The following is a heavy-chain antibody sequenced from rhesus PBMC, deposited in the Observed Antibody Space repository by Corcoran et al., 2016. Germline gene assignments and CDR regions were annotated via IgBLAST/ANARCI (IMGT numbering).Heavy chain of an antibody. CDR2: INGDGGNA. Sequence: QVQLQESGPGLVKPSETLSLTCAVSGASISHYRWSWIRPAPGQGLEWIAGINGDGGNAYHNPSLRSRVTISRDASKKQFSLKLTSVTAADTAVYYCARDCSSYLNDYWGQGVLVTVSS. D-gene: IGHD2-15*01. V-gene: IGHV4-80*01. CDR3: ARDCSSYLNDY. CDR1: GASISHYR. J-gene: IGHJ4*01.